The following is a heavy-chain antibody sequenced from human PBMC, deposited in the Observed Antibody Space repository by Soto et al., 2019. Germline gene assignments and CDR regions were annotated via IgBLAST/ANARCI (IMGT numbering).Heavy chain of an antibody. J-gene: IGHJ5*02. V-gene: IGHV1-18*01. CDR1: GYTFTSYG. Sequence: ASVKVSCKASGYTFTSYGISWVRQAPGQGLEWMGWISASNGNTNYAQKLQGRVTMTTDTSTSTAYMELRSLRSDDTAVYYCASIPITMVRGVIKGDWFDPWGQGTLVTVSS. CDR3: ASIPITMVRGVIKGDWFDP. D-gene: IGHD3-10*01. CDR2: ISASNGNT.